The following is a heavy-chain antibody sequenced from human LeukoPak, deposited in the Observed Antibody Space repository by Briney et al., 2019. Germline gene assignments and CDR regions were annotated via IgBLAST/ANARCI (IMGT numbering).Heavy chain of an antibody. CDR1: GATITSGVYY. Sequence: PSQTLSLTCTVSGATITSGVYYWTWIRQHPGKGLEWLGFIYHGGSTYYNPSLKGRLTMSVDTSKNQFSLKLTSVTAADTAVYYCARDSGVVIDYWGHGTLVTVSS. J-gene: IGHJ4*01. CDR3: ARDSGVVIDY. D-gene: IGHD2-15*01. V-gene: IGHV4-31*03. CDR2: IYHGGST.